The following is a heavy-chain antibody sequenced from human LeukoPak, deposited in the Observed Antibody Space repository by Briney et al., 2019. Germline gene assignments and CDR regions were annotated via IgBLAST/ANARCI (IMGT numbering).Heavy chain of an antibody. CDR3: ARGPLIAAAGTW. D-gene: IGHD6-13*01. Sequence: GGSLRLSCAASGFTFSSYWMSWVRQAPGEGLEWVAKINQDGTEEAYVDSVRGRFTISRDNAKNSLFLQMNSLRAEDTAVYYCARGPLIAAAGTWWGQGTLVTVSS. CDR1: GFTFSSYW. V-gene: IGHV3-7*03. J-gene: IGHJ4*02. CDR2: INQDGTEE.